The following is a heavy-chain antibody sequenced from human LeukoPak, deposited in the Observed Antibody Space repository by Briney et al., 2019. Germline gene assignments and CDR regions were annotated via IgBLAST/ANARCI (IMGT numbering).Heavy chain of an antibody. V-gene: IGHV3-23*01. J-gene: IGHJ4*02. CDR1: GFTFSSYA. Sequence: KSGGSLRLSCAASGFTFSSYAMSWVRQAPGKGLEWVSAISGSGGSTYYADSVKGRFTISRDNSKNTLYLQMNSLRADDTAVYYCARDRCSGGSCHPTFDYWGQGTLVTVSS. D-gene: IGHD2-15*01. CDR3: ARDRCSGGSCHPTFDY. CDR2: ISGSGGST.